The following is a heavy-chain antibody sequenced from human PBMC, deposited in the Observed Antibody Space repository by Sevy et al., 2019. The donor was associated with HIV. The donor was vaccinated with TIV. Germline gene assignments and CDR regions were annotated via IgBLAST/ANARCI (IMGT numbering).Heavy chain of an antibody. J-gene: IGHJ6*02. Sequence: GGSLRLSCAASAFTFSTYAMHWVRQAPGKGLEWVAVVSYDGGNRHYADSVKGRFTISRDNSKNTLYLQMNSLRGEDTAVYYCAKDAGGCSSGNCYWATNYYGMDVWGQGTTVTVSS. CDR3: AKDAGGCSSGNCYWATNYYGMDV. CDR2: VSYDGGNR. CDR1: AFTFSTYA. D-gene: IGHD2-15*01. V-gene: IGHV3-30*18.